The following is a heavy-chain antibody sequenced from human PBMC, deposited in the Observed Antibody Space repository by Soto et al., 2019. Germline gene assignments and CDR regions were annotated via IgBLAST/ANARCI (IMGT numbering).Heavy chain of an antibody. CDR2: IYHTGST. D-gene: IGHD1-1*01. V-gene: IGHV4-4*02. J-gene: IGHJ4*01. CDR3: ARSPRSISTGGIDF. Sequence: SETLSLTCTVSGGSISSTNLWTWVRQPPGKGLEWIGEIYHTGSTTFNPSLKSRVTISVDKSKNHFSLKVSSVTAADTAVYFCARSPRSISTGGIDFWGQGSLVTVS. CDR1: GGSISSTNL.